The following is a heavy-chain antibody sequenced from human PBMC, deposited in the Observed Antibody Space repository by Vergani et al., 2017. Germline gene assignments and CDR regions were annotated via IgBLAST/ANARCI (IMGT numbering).Heavy chain of an antibody. V-gene: IGHV4-34*01. D-gene: IGHD6-6*01. CDR1: GGSFSGYY. CDR3: ARGQLVRIGTKRYYMDV. J-gene: IGHJ6*03. Sequence: QVQLQQWGAGLLKPSETLSLTCAVYGGSFSGYYWSWIRQPPGKGLEWIGEINHSGRTNYNPSLKSRVTISVDTSKNQFSLKLSSVTSADTAVYYCARGQLVRIGTKRYYMDVWGKGTTVTVSS. CDR2: INHSGRT.